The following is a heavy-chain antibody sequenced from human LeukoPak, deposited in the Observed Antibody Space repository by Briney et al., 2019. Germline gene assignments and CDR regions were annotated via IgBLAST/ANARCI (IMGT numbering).Heavy chain of an antibody. Sequence: GASVKVSCKASGYTFTGYYMHWVRQAPGQGLEWMGWINPNSGGTNYAQKFQGRVTMTRDTSISTAYMELSRLRSDDTAVYYCARGGRSYHHRSQPVGYWGQGTLVTVSS. CDR1: GYTFTGYY. V-gene: IGHV1-2*02. J-gene: IGHJ4*02. D-gene: IGHD2-15*01. CDR3: ARGGRSYHHRSQPVGY. CDR2: INPNSGGT.